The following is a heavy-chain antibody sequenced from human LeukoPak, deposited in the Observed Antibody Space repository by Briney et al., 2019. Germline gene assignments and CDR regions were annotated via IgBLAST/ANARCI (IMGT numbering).Heavy chain of an antibody. J-gene: IGHJ4*02. CDR1: GYTFTSLG. Sequence: ASVKVSCKASGYTFTSLGLSWVRQAPGQGLEWMGWISAYSGNTKYEQNLQGRVTMTTDTSESTAYLELRSLRSDDTAIYFCERADDIIKWVRLWGQGHLVTVSS. D-gene: IGHD5-12*01. CDR2: ISAYSGNT. CDR3: ERADDIIKWVRL. V-gene: IGHV1-18*01.